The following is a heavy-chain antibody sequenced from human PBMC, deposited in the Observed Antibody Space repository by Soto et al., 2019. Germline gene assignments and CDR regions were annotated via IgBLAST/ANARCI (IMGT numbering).Heavy chain of an antibody. CDR2: IIPLFGTL. V-gene: IGHV1-69*01. Sequence: QVKLVQSGTEVKRPGSSVKVSCKASGGTFSNYGLSWVRQAPGHGLQWMGGIIPLFGTLHNAREFQDRVTITADQATGTASMDLRSLTYDDTAVYFCATTPFNMASAGSYYFDSWGHGILVTVSS. CDR3: ATTPFNMASAGSYYFDS. D-gene: IGHD6-13*01. J-gene: IGHJ4*01. CDR1: GGTFSNYG.